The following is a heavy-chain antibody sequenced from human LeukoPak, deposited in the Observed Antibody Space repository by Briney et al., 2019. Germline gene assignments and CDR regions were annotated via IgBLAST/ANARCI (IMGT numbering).Heavy chain of an antibody. J-gene: IGHJ4*02. V-gene: IGHV1-69*04. D-gene: IGHD3-22*01. Sequence: ASVKVSSKASGATFSSYAISWVRQAPGQGLEWMGRIIPIFGIANYAQKFQGRVTITADKSTSTAYMELSSLRSEDTAVYYCAGEGDYDSSGYYFDYWGQGTLVTVSS. CDR3: AGEGDYDSSGYYFDY. CDR2: IIPIFGIA. CDR1: GATFSSYA.